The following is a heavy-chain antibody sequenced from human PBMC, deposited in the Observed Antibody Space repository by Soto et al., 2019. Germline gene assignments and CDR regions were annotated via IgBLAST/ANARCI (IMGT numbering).Heavy chain of an antibody. D-gene: IGHD3-22*01. CDR3: TTGLSNGYYNFDY. CDR2: IKGEADGGTT. V-gene: IGHV3-15*01. Sequence: PGGSLRLSCAASGFTFNHAWMSWVRQAPGKGLEWVGRIKGEADGGTTDYAAPVKGRITISRDHSKDTLYLRMNSLKTEDTAVYYCTTGLSNGYYNFDYWGQGTPVTVSS. CDR1: GFTFNHAW. J-gene: IGHJ4*02.